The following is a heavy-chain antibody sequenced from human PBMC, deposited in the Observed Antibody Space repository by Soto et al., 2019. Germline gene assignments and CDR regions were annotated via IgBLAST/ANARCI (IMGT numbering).Heavy chain of an antibody. Sequence: SETLSLTCIVSDGSVRNGMYYWSWVRQPPGRGLEWLGNVHFSGTTIYNPSLMGRVTMSVDMSKNHVFLELTSVTAADTAIYYCARCCNNFDCHHLYYFDSWGQGTQVTVSS. CDR3: ARCCNNFDCHHLYYFDS. CDR1: DGSVRNGMYY. D-gene: IGHD2-8*01. J-gene: IGHJ4*02. CDR2: VHFSGTT. V-gene: IGHV4-61*03.